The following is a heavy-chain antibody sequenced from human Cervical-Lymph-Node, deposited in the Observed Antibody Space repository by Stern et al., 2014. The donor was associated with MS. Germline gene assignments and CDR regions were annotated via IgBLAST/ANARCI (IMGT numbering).Heavy chain of an antibody. J-gene: IGHJ4*02. CDR3: ARERPIYGGNYYTRTFDY. CDR1: GYTLTSYG. D-gene: IGHD1-26*01. Sequence: VQLVQSGAEVKKPGASVKVSCKASGYTLTSYGISWVRQAPGQGLEWMGWISAYNGNTNYAQKLQGRVTMTTETSPSTAYMELRSLRSDDTAVYYCARERPIYGGNYYTRTFDYWGQGTLVTVSS. V-gene: IGHV1-18*01. CDR2: ISAYNGNT.